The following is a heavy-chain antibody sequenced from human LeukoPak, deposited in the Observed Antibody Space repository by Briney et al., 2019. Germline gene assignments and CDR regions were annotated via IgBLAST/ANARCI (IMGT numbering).Heavy chain of an antibody. Sequence: GSLRLSCAASGFTFSSYWMSWVRQAPGKGLEWVSVIYSGGSTYYADSVKGRFTISRDNSKNTLYLQMNSLRAEDTAVYYCARVAQSKYYYGSGSSAFDIWGQGTMVTVSS. CDR3: ARVAQSKYYYGSGSSAFDI. V-gene: IGHV3-66*01. CDR1: GFTFSSYW. D-gene: IGHD3-10*01. J-gene: IGHJ3*02. CDR2: IYSGGST.